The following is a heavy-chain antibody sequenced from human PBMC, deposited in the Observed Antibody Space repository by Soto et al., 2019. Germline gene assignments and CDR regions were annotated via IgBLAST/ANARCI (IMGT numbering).Heavy chain of an antibody. J-gene: IGHJ4*02. CDR1: GGTFSSYA. D-gene: IGHD6-19*01. CDR2: IIPILGTA. V-gene: IGHV1-69*11. Sequence: QVQLVQSGAEVKKPGSSVKVSCKASGGTFSSYAISWVRQAPGQGLEWMGGIIPILGTANYAQKFQGRVTITAXXSXSXXDMDLNSLRSEDTAVYYWARGGQGSGRYAEYYFDYWGQGTLVTVSS. CDR3: ARGGQGSGRYAEYYFDY.